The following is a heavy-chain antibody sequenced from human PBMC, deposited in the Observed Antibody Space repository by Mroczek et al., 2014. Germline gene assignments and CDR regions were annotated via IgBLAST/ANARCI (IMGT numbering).Heavy chain of an antibody. CDR1: GGSISSGGYY. V-gene: IGHV4-31*03. J-gene: IGHJ4*02. Sequence: KESGPGLVKPSQTLSLTCTVSGGSISSGGYYWSWIRQHPGKGLEWIGYIYYSGSTYYNPSLKSRVTISVDTSKNQFSLKLSSVTAADTAVYYCARGFSSVGFLEREDHFDYWGQGTLVTVSS. D-gene: IGHD3-3*01. CDR3: ARGFSSVGFLEREDHFDY. CDR2: IYYSGST.